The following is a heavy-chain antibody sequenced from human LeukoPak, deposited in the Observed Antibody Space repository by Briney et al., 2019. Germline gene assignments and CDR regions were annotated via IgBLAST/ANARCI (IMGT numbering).Heavy chain of an antibody. V-gene: IGHV1-58*01. CDR2: IVVGSGNT. J-gene: IGHJ3*02. D-gene: IGHD2-2*01. CDR1: GFTFTSSA. CDR3: AADAVVVPAADAFDI. Sequence: GTSVKVSCKASGFTFTSSAVQWVRQARGQRLEWIGWIVVGSGNTNYAQKFQERVTITRDMSTSTAYMELSSLRSEDTAVYYCAADAVVVPAADAFDIWGQGTMVTVSS.